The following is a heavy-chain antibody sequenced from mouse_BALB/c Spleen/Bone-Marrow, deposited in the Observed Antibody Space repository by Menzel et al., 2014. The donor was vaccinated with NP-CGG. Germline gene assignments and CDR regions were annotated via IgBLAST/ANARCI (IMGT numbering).Heavy chain of an antibody. J-gene: IGHJ1*01. CDR3: TRSNYGYWYFDV. CDR2: INLSNGGT. D-gene: IGHD1-1*01. CDR1: GYTFTRYY. V-gene: IGHV1S81*02. Sequence: VQLQESGAELVKPGASVKLSCKASGYTFTRYYMYWIKQRPGQGLEWIGEINLSNGGTHFNEKFKSKATLTVDKSSSTAYTQLSSLTSEDSAVYYCTRSNYGYWYFDVWGAGTTVTVSS.